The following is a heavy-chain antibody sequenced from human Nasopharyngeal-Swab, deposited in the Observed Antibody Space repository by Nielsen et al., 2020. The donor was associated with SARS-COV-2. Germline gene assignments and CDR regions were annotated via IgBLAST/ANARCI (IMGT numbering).Heavy chain of an antibody. V-gene: IGHV4-34*01. CDR3: ARGANYYGSGSYYRLRPKAFDI. J-gene: IGHJ3*02. CDR2: INHSGST. D-gene: IGHD3-10*01. Sequence: WIRQPPGKGLEWIGEINHSGSTNYNPSLKSRVTISVDTSENQFSLKLSSVTAADTAVYYCARGANYYGSGSYYRLRPKAFDIWGQGTMVTVSS.